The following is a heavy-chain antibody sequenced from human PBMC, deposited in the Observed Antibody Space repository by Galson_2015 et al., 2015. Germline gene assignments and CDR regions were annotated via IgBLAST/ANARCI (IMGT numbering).Heavy chain of an antibody. J-gene: IGHJ6*03. D-gene: IGHD3-3*01. CDR1: KFTFTNAW. CDR2: IKSKTDGGTT. CDR3: TTLSSYYDFWSGSSAYYYVDV. V-gene: IGHV3-15*01. Sequence: SLRLSCAASKFTFTNAWMNWVRQAPGKGLEWVGRIKSKTDGGTTDYAAPVKGRFSISRDDSKNMLYLQMNSLKTEDTAVYYCTTLSSYYDFWSGSSAYYYVDVWGKGTTVTVSS.